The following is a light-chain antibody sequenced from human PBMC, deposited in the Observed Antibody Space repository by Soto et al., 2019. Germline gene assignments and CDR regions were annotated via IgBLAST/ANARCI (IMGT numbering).Light chain of an antibody. CDR1: QSISSR. J-gene: IGKJ1*01. CDR2: DAS. V-gene: IGKV1-5*01. Sequence: DIQMTQSPSTLSASVGDRVTITCRASQSISSRLAWYQQRPGKAPKLLIYDASSLESGVPSRFSGSGSGTEFTLPISSLQPDDFSTYYCQHHNRYSPWAFGQGTKVEIK. CDR3: QHHNRYSPWA.